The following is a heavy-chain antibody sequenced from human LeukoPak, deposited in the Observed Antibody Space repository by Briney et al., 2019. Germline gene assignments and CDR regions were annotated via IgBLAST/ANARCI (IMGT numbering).Heavy chain of an antibody. CDR2: ISTSSSYI. J-gene: IGHJ3*02. V-gene: IGHV3-21*01. Sequence: GGSLRLSCGASGFTFRSYSMNWVRQAPGKGLEWVSSISTSSSYIYYADSVKGRFTISRDNAKNSLYLQMNSLRAEDTAVYYCARAPSEGSGWYFDIWGQGTMVTVSS. CDR3: ARAPSEGSGWYFDI. CDR1: GFTFRSYS. D-gene: IGHD6-19*01.